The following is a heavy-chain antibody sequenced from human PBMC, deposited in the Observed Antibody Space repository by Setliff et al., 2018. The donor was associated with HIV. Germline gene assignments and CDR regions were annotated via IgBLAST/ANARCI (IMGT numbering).Heavy chain of an antibody. V-gene: IGHV1-69*05. CDR1: GGTFSTHA. Sequence: SVKVSCKASGGTFSTHAINWVRQAPGQGLEWMGGIIPIFGTTHYAQKFQGRVTITTDESTNTAYMELGSLRSEDTAVYYCAGPRGDEAFDIWGQGTMVTVSS. CDR3: AGPRGDEAFDI. CDR2: IIPIFGTT. J-gene: IGHJ3*02.